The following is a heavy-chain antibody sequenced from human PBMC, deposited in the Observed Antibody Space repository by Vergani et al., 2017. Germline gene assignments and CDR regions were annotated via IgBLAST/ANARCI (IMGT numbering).Heavy chain of an antibody. V-gene: IGHV3-38-3*01. CDR1: GFTVSSNE. D-gene: IGHD3-10*01. J-gene: IGHJ6*02. CDR3: KKDPRLMVRGVTYYYYYYGMDV. CDR2: ISGGST. Sequence: EVQLVESRGVLVQPGGSLRLSCAASGFTVSSNEMSWVRQAPGKGLEWVSSISGGSTYYADSRKGRFTISRDNSKNTLHLQMNSLRAEDTAVYYCKKDPRLMVRGVTYYYYYYGMDVWGQGTTVTVSS.